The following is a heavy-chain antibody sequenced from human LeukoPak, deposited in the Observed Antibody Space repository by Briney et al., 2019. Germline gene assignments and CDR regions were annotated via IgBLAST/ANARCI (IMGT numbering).Heavy chain of an antibody. Sequence: SETLSLTCAVCGGSFSGYYWSWIRQPPGKGLEWIGEINHSGSTNYNPSLKSRVTISVDTSKNQFSLKLSSVTAADTAVYYCARSYFDSSGYYVLLYFDYWGQGTLVTVSS. CDR2: INHSGST. J-gene: IGHJ4*02. V-gene: IGHV4-34*01. D-gene: IGHD3-22*01. CDR1: GGSFSGYY. CDR3: ARSYFDSSGYYVLLYFDY.